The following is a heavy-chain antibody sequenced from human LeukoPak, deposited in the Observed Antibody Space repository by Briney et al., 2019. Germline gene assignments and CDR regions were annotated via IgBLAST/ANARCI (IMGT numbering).Heavy chain of an antibody. D-gene: IGHD7-27*01. J-gene: IGHJ4*02. CDR3: AKAGEANWGSHLDY. CDR2: ISGSGGST. Sequence: PGGSLRLSCAASGFTFSSYAMSWVRQAPGKGLEWVSAISGSGGSTYYADSVKGRFTISRDNSKNTLYLQMNSLRAEDTAVYYCAKAGEANWGSHLDYWGQGTLVTVSS. V-gene: IGHV3-23*01. CDR1: GFTFSSYA.